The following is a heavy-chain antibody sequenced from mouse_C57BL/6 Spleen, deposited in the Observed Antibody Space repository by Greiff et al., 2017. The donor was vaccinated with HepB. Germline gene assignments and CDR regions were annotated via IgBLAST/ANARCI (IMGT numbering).Heavy chain of an antibody. CDR2: ISSGSSTI. D-gene: IGHD3-3*01. Sequence: EVNVVESGGGLVKPGGSLKLSCAASGFTFSDYGMHWVRQAPEKGLEWVAYISSGSSTIYYADTVKGRFTISRDNAKNTLFLQMTSLRSEDTAIYYCARGGTGTYYFDYWGQGTTLTVSS. V-gene: IGHV5-17*01. CDR1: GFTFSDYG. CDR3: ARGGTGTYYFDY. J-gene: IGHJ2*01.